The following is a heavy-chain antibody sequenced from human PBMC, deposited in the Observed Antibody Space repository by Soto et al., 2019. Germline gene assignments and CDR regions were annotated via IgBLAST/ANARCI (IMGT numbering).Heavy chain of an antibody. CDR1: GASITSYY. CDR3: AGDIRTGSYSFDY. V-gene: IGHV4-59*08. J-gene: IGHJ4*02. Sequence: QLQLQESGPGLVKPSETLSLTCTVSGASITSYYWSWIRQSPGKGLEWIGYIYDTGSTIYHPALKRRLTISLDTSKNQFSLKLTSVTAADTAVYYCAGDIRTGSYSFDYWGQGTLVTVSS. D-gene: IGHD3-10*01. CDR2: IYDTGST.